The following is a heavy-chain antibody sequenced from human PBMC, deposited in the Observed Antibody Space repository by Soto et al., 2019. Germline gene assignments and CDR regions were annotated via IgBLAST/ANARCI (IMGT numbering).Heavy chain of an antibody. J-gene: IGHJ4*02. D-gene: IGHD6-13*01. V-gene: IGHV3-21*01. CDR2: ISSSSSYI. CDR3: ARDHIVAAGSTDY. Sequence: GGSLRLSCAASGFTFSSYSMNWVRQAPGKGLEWVSSISSSSSYIYYADSVKGRFTISRDNAKNSLYLQMNSLRAEDTAVYYCARDHIVAAGSTDYWGQGTLVTVSS. CDR1: GFTFSSYS.